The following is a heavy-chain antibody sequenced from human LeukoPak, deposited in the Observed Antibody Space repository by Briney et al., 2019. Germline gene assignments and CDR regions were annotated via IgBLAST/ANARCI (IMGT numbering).Heavy chain of an antibody. V-gene: IGHV7-4-1*02. CDR2: INTNTGNP. CDR1: GYTFTSYA. CDR3: ARAAMPYYYDSSGSSPDH. J-gene: IGHJ4*02. Sequence: ASVKASCKASGYTFTSYAMNWVRQAPGQGLAWMGWINTNTGNPTYAQGFTGRFVFSLDTSVSTAYLQISSLKAEDTAVYYCARAAMPYYYDSSGSSPDHWGQGTLVTVSS. D-gene: IGHD3-22*01.